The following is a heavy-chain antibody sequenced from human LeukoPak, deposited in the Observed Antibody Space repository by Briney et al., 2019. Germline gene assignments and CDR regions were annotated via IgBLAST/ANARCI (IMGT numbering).Heavy chain of an antibody. CDR2: ISGSGGST. Sequence: PGGSLRLSCAASGFTFSSYAMSWVRQAPGKGLEWVSAISGSGGSTYYADSVKGRFTISRDNSKNSLYLQMNSLRAEDTAVYYCARGVYPSGWYGDYWGQGTLVTVSS. D-gene: IGHD6-19*01. V-gene: IGHV3-23*01. J-gene: IGHJ4*02. CDR3: ARGVYPSGWYGDY. CDR1: GFTFSSYA.